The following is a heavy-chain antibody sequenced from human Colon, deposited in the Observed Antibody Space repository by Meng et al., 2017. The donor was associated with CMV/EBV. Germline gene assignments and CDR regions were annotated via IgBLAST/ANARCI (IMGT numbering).Heavy chain of an antibody. CDR2: IYPQDGGT. J-gene: IGHJ4*02. Sequence: VRLVTSGTEGKRPGASGKVPCKPSGYPFTANHLHWVRQAPGQGLEWMGWIYPQDGGTYFAQKFQDRVTLTRDTSITTAYMELSGLTSDDTAIYYCVRESWYFDFWGEGTLVTVSS. V-gene: IGHV1-2*02. CDR1: GYPFTANH. D-gene: IGHD6-13*01. CDR3: VRESWYFDF.